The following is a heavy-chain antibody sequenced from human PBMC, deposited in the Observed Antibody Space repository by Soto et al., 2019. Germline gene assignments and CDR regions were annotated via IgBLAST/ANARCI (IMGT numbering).Heavy chain of an antibody. CDR3: ARDPALDSSGWYGRYYYYYYGMAV. Sequence: EVQLVESGGGLVQPGVSLRLSCAAYGFNFSSYSMNWVRQSPGKGLEWVSYISSSSSTIYYADSVKGRFTISRDNAKNSLYLQLNSLRDEDTAVYYCARDPALDSSGWYGRYYYYYYGMAVWCQGTTVTVSS. J-gene: IGHJ6*02. D-gene: IGHD6-19*01. CDR2: ISSSSSTI. V-gene: IGHV3-48*02. CDR1: GFNFSSYS.